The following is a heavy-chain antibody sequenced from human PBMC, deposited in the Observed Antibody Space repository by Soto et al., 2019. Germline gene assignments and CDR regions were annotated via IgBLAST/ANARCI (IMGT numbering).Heavy chain of an antibody. CDR3: ARGIATGQLDP. J-gene: IGHJ5*02. Sequence: GASVKVSCKASGYTFTIYTMNWVRQAPGQRLEWMGCINPDNGNTKSSQKFQDRVIITRDTSASTAYMDLSSLRSEDTAVYYCARGIATGQLDPWGQGTLVTVSS. D-gene: IGHD2-15*01. CDR1: GYTFTIYT. V-gene: IGHV1-3*01. CDR2: INPDNGNT.